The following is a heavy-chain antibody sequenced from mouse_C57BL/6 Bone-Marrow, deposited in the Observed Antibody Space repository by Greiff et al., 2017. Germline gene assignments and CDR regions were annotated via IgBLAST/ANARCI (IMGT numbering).Heavy chain of an antibody. V-gene: IGHV5-17*01. CDR2: ISSGSSTI. CDR1: GFTFSDYG. J-gene: IGHJ3*01. D-gene: IGHD2-1*01. Sequence: EVQLVESGGGLVKPGASLKLSCAASGFTFSDYGMHWVRQAPEKGLEWVAYISSGSSTIYYADKVKGRFTISRDNAKNTLFLQMTRLRSEDTAMYYCTRAFYGNYVAWFAYWGQGTLVTVSA. CDR3: TRAFYGNYVAWFAY.